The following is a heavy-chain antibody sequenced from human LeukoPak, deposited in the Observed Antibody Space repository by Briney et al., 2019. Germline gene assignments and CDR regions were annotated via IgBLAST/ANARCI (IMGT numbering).Heavy chain of an antibody. J-gene: IGHJ4*02. D-gene: IGHD6-19*01. CDR3: ARRHFTNGWYYFDY. CDR2: INSDATTT. CDR1: GITFSSSW. Sequence: GGSLRLSCAASGITFSSSWMHWVRQVPGKGVVWVSRINSDATTTNYADSVKGRFTISRDNAKNTLYLQMNSLRVEDTAVYYCARRHFTNGWYYFDYWGQGTLVTVSS. V-gene: IGHV3-74*01.